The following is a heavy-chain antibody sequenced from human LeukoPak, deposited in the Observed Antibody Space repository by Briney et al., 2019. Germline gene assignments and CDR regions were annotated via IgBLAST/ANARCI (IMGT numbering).Heavy chain of an antibody. CDR1: GGSFSGYY. D-gene: IGHD2-15*01. J-gene: IGHJ3*02. Sequence: ASETLSLTCAVYGGSFSGYYWSWIRQPPGKGLEWIGEINHSGTTNYNPSLKSRVTISVDTSKNQFSLKLSSVTAADTAVYYCARGRGNIVVVVAPGGIWGQGTMVTVSS. CDR3: ARGRGNIVVVVAPGGI. CDR2: INHSGTT. V-gene: IGHV4-34*01.